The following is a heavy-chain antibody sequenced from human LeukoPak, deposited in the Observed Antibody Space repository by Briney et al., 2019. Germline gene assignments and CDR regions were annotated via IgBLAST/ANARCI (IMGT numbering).Heavy chain of an antibody. CDR1: GFTFSSYS. D-gene: IGHD3-3*01. Sequence: PGGSLRLSCAASGFTFSSYSMNWVRQAPGKGLEWVSSISSSSSSYIYYADSVKGRFTISRDNSKNTLYLQMNSLRAEDTAVYYCAKDLRWSGYYGDWFDPWGQGTLVTVSS. V-gene: IGHV3-21*01. CDR2: ISSSSSSYI. J-gene: IGHJ5*02. CDR3: AKDLRWSGYYGDWFDP.